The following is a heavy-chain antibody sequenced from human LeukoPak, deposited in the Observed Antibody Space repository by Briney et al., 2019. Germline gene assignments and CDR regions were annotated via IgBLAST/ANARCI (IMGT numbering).Heavy chain of an antibody. J-gene: IGHJ4*02. Sequence: GGSLRLSCAASGFTFSSYAVSWVRQAPGKGLEWGSAISGSGGSTYYADSVKGRFTISRDNSKNTLYLQMNSLRAEDTAVYYCAKDAMMVVVITNFDYWGQGTLVTVSS. V-gene: IGHV3-23*01. D-gene: IGHD3-22*01. CDR1: GFTFSSYA. CDR3: AKDAMMVVVITNFDY. CDR2: ISGSGGST.